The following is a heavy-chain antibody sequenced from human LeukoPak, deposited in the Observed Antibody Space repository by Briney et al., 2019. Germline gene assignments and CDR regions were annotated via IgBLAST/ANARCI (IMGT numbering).Heavy chain of an antibody. CDR2: INQDGSEK. J-gene: IGHJ4*02. Sequence: GGSLRLSCAASGFTFSSFGMNWVRQAPGKGLEWVANINQDGSEKYDVDSAKGRFTISRDNAKNSLYLQMNSLRVEDTAMYYCARVGGGDGSGWSTTDYWGQGTLVTISS. CDR3: ARVGGGDGSGWSTTDY. V-gene: IGHV3-7*01. D-gene: IGHD6-19*01. CDR1: GFTFSSFG.